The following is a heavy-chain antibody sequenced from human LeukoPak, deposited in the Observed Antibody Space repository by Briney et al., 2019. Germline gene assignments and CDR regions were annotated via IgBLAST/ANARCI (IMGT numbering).Heavy chain of an antibody. D-gene: IGHD2-15*01. CDR2: IWYDGSNK. V-gene: IGHV3-33*06. CDR1: GFTFSSYG. Sequence: GRSLRLSCAASGFTFSSYGMQWVGQAPGKGVEWVAVIWYDGSNKYYADSVKGRFTISRDNSKNTLYLQMTSLRAEDTAVYYCAKDGGYCSGGSCDFDYWGQGTLVTVSS. CDR3: AKDGGYCSGGSCDFDY. J-gene: IGHJ4*02.